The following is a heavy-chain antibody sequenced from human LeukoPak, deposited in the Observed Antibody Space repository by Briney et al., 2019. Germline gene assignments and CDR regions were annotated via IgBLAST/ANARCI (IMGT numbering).Heavy chain of an antibody. V-gene: IGHV4-59*01. CDR2: IYYSGST. CDR3: ARNGDYVGFDY. J-gene: IGHJ4*02. Sequence: SETLSLTCTVSGGSITSYYWSWLRQPPGKGXEWIGYIYYSGSTNYNPSLKSRVTILVDTSKNQFSLKLSSVTAADTAVYYCARNGDYVGFDYWGQGTLVTVSS. CDR1: GGSITSYY. D-gene: IGHD4-17*01.